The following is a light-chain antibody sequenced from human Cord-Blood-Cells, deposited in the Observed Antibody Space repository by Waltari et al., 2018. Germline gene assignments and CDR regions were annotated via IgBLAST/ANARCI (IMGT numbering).Light chain of an antibody. J-gene: IGLJ3*02. V-gene: IGLV1-44*01. CDR3: AAWDDSLNGRV. Sequence: QSVLTQPPSASGTPGQRVTISCSGSSSNIGRNTVNCYQQLPGMAPKLLIYSNNQRPSGVPDRFSGSKSGTSASLAISGLQSEDEADYYCAAWDDSLNGRVFGGGTKLTVL. CDR2: SNN. CDR1: SSNIGRNT.